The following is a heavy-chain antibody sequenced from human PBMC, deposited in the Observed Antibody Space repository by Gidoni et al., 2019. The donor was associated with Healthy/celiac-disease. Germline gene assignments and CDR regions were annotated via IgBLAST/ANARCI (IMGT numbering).Heavy chain of an antibody. D-gene: IGHD3-22*01. J-gene: IGHJ4*02. Sequence: QVKLVQSGAEVKKPGSSVKVSCKASGGTFSSYAISWVRQAPGQGLEWMGRIIPILGIANYAQKVQGRVTITADKSTSTAYMELSSLRSEDTAVYYCARGLRDSSGYYRPFDYWGQGTLVTVSS. CDR3: ARGLRDSSGYYRPFDY. CDR2: IIPILGIA. CDR1: GGTFSSYA. V-gene: IGHV1-69*09.